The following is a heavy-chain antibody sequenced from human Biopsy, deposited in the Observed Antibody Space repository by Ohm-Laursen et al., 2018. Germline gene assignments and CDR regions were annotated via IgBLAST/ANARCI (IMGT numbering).Heavy chain of an antibody. V-gene: IGHV2-70*11. CDR3: ARTPILIVSAGLVYRHRRHLQGMDV. CDR1: GFSLSARGMC. D-gene: IGHD6-13*01. Sequence: PTQTLTLTCSFSGFSLSARGMCVSWIRQAPGKALEWLARVDWDDYKDYSASLRTKLSISKDTSNDQVVLTVNNVDPADTATYYCARTPILIVSAGLVYRHRRHLQGMDVWGQGIAVTVS. J-gene: IGHJ6*02. CDR2: VDWDDYK.